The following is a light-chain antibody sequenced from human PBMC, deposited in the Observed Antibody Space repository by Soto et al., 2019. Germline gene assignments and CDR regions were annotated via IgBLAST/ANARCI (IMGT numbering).Light chain of an antibody. CDR3: RSFADTGTVM. V-gene: IGLV2-14*03. CDR2: DVS. CDR1: SSDVGAYHS. Sequence: QSVLTQPASVSGSPGQSFTISCTGTSSDVGAYHSVSWYQQHPGKAPKLIIFDVSNRPSGVSNRFSGSKSGNTASLTISGLQAEDEADYYCRSFADTGTVMFGGGTKLPVL. J-gene: IGLJ3*02.